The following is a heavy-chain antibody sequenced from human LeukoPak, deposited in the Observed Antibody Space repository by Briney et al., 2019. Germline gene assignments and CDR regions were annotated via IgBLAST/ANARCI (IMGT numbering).Heavy chain of an antibody. Sequence: SVKVSCKASGGTFISYAISWVRQAPGQGLEWMGGIIPIFGTANYAQKFQGRVTITTDESTITAYMELSSLRSEDTAVYYCARAYYYGSGERIDAFDIWGQGTMVTVSS. D-gene: IGHD3-10*01. CDR3: ARAYYYGSGERIDAFDI. CDR1: GGTFISYA. CDR2: IIPIFGTA. V-gene: IGHV1-69*05. J-gene: IGHJ3*02.